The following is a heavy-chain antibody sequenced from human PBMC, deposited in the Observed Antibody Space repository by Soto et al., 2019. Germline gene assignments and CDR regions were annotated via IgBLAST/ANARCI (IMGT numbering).Heavy chain of an antibody. CDR3: GRGARLLYPAPPAAWFAP. V-gene: IGHV4-31*03. Sequence: SETLSLTCTVSGGSISSGGYYWSWIRQHPGKGLEWIGYIYYSGSTYYNPSLKRRVTISVDTSKNQFSLKLSSGTAADTAVHYCGRGARLLYPAPPAAWFAPWAKGPLATVPP. CDR2: IYYSGST. CDR1: GGSISSGGYY. D-gene: IGHD3-10*01. J-gene: IGHJ5*02.